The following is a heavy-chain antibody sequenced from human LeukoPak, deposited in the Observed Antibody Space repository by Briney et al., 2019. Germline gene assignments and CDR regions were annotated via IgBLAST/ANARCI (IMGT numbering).Heavy chain of an antibody. V-gene: IGHV4-59*08. CDR3: ARRGMGVTPGAFDI. J-gene: IGHJ3*02. D-gene: IGHD3-16*01. CDR2: IYYSGGT. CDR1: GGPISSYY. Sequence: SETLSLTCTVSGGPISSYYWSWIRQPPGKGLEWIGYIYYSGGTNYNPSLKSRVTISLDTSKTQFSLNLSSVTAADTAVYYCARRGMGVTPGAFDIWGQGTMVTVSS.